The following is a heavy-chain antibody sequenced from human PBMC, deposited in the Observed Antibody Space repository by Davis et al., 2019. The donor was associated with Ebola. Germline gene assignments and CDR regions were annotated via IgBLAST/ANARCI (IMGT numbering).Heavy chain of an antibody. Sequence: PSETLSLTCTVSGGSISTGGYYCIWIRQHPGKGLEWIGYIYYSGSTYYNPSLKSRVTISVDTSKNQFSLKLSSVTAADTAVYYCARGGVVPAAILLSWFDPWGQGTLVTVSS. D-gene: IGHD2-2*02. CDR3: ARGGVVPAAILLSWFDP. J-gene: IGHJ5*02. CDR2: IYYSGST. CDR1: GGSISTGGYY. V-gene: IGHV4-31*03.